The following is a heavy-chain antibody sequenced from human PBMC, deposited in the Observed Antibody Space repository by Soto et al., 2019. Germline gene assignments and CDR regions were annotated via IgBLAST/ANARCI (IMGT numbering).Heavy chain of an antibody. CDR1: GFTVSSNY. J-gene: IGHJ1*01. V-gene: IGHV3-66*01. D-gene: IGHD3-10*01. Sequence: VGSLRLSCAASGFTVSSNYMSGVRQAPGKGLEWVSVIYSGGSTYYADSVKGRFTISRDNSKNTLYLQMNSLRAEDTAVYYCARDMVRGLYPEYFQHWGQGTLVTVSS. CDR3: ARDMVRGLYPEYFQH. CDR2: IYSGGST.